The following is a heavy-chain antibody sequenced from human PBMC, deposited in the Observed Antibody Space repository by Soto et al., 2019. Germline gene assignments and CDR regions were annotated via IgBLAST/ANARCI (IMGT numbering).Heavy chain of an antibody. Sequence: QLQLQESGPGLVKPSETLSLTCTVSGGSISSSNYYWGWVRQPAGKGLEWIGSISYSGSTYYNPSVKSGVTRSVDTSKNQFCRGWNFVPAADTAVYYCARPRSSGWRGGFDYWGQGTLVTVSS. J-gene: IGHJ4*02. CDR3: ARPRSSGWRGGFDY. D-gene: IGHD6-19*01. CDR1: GGSISSSNYY. CDR2: ISYSGST. V-gene: IGHV4-39*01.